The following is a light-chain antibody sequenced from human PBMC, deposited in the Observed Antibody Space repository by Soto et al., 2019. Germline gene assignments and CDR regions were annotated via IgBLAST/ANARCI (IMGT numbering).Light chain of an antibody. V-gene: IGKV3-20*01. CDR3: QQYGSSPPWT. CDR2: GAS. Sequence: EIVLTQSPGSLSLSPGERATLSCRASQSVSSKYLGWYQKKPGQAPRLLIYGASSRANGIPDRFSGSGSGTDFTLTISRLEPEDFAVYYCQQYGSSPPWTFGQGTKVEVK. J-gene: IGKJ1*01. CDR1: QSVSSKY.